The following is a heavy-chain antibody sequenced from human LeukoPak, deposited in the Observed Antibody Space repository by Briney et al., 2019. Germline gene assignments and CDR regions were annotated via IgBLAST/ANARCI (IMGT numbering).Heavy chain of an antibody. CDR1: GGSFSGYY. V-gene: IGHV4-34*01. J-gene: IGHJ4*02. CDR2: INHSGST. CDR3: ARGGGSVDY. D-gene: IGHD2-15*01. Sequence: SETLSLTCAVYGGSFSGYYWSWIRQPPGKGLEWIGEINHSGSTNYNPSLKSRVTISVDTSKNQFSLKLSSVTAADTAVYYCARGGGSVDYWGQETLVTVSS.